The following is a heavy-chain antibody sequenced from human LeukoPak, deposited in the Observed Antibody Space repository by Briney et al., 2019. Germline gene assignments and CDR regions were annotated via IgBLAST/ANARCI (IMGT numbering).Heavy chain of an antibody. CDR1: GFTFSDYY. CDR2: ISSSGSTI. CDR3: ARDSVGDYYDSXGYXLGY. Sequence: GGSLRLSCAASGFTFSDYYMSWIRQAPGKGLEWVSYISSSGSTIYYADSVKGRFTISRDNAKNSLYLQMNSLRAEDTAVYYCARDSVGDYYDSXGYXLGYWGQGTLVTVSS. V-gene: IGHV3-11*01. J-gene: IGHJ4*02. D-gene: IGHD3-22*01.